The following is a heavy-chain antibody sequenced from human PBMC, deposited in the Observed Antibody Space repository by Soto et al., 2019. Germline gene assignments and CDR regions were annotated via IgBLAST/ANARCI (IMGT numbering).Heavy chain of an antibody. CDR2: ISGSGGST. V-gene: IGHV3-23*01. CDR3: AKGNSWSPALVLDI. J-gene: IGHJ3*02. Sequence: GVSLRLSCGASGFTFSSDAMNWVRRAPGKGLERVSAISGSGGSTYYADSVKGRFTISRDSSKKTLYLQMNSLRAEDTAVYYCAKGNSWSPALVLDIWGQGTMVSVS. D-gene: IGHD1-7*01. CDR1: GFTFSSDA.